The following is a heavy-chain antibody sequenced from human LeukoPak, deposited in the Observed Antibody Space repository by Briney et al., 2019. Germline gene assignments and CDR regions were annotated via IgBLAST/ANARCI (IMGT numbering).Heavy chain of an antibody. CDR3: ARGLLGSGYSSSWYSRLDP. CDR1: GGSFSGYY. J-gene: IGHJ5*02. CDR2: INHSGST. Sequence: SETLSLTCAVYGGSFSGYYWSWIRQPPGKGLEWIGEINHSGSTNYNPSLKSQVTISVDTSKNQFSLKLSSVTAADTAVYYCARGLLGSGYSSSWYSRLDPWGQGTLVTVSS. V-gene: IGHV4-34*01. D-gene: IGHD6-13*01.